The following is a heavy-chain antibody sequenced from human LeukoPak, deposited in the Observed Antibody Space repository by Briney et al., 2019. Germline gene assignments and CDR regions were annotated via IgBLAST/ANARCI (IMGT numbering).Heavy chain of an antibody. CDR3: AGYYISHAFDI. V-gene: IGHV3-30*03. CDR1: GFTFSSYG. Sequence: GGSLRLSCAASGFTFSSYGMHWVRQAPGKGLEWVAVISYDGSNKYYADSVKGRFTISRDNSKNTLYLQMNSLRAEDTAVYYCAGYYISHAFDIWGQGTMVTVSS. D-gene: IGHD3-3*01. CDR2: ISYDGSNK. J-gene: IGHJ3*02.